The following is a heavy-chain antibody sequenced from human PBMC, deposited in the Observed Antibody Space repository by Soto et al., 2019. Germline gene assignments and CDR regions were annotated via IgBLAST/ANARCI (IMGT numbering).Heavy chain of an antibody. CDR1: GFSFDNTA. V-gene: IGHV3-15*07. J-gene: IGHJ4*02. CDR3: TTRKGDPGH. Sequence: EVQLVESGGGLVNPGGSLRLSCAGIGFSFDNTALIWVRQAPGGGLEWVGRIERKADGGTTEYAAPVQGRFTISRDDSKSTSYLQMNSLKTEDTAVYYCTTRKGDPGHWGQGTLVTVSS. D-gene: IGHD2-21*02. CDR2: IERKADGGTT.